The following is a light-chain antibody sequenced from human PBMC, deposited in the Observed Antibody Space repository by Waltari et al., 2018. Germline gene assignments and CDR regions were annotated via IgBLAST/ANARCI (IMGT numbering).Light chain of an antibody. CDR3: QHNVRLPVT. Sequence: IVLTQSAGTLSLSPVESATLSCRASQNVGRSLVWYQQKPGQAPRLLIYDTSTRATGIPDRFSGSGSGTDFSLSIARLEPEDFAVYYCQHNVRLPVTFGQGTKVEI. CDR1: QNVGRS. V-gene: IGKV3-20*01. J-gene: IGKJ1*01. CDR2: DTS.